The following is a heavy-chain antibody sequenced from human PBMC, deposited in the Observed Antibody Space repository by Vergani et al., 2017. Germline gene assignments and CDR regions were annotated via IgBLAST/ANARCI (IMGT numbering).Heavy chain of an antibody. CDR3: ARHRGSGGFFPSSYFYGMDV. V-gene: IGHV4-38-2*01. Sequence: QVQLQESGPGLVEPSETLTLTCDVSDSSIMTNPYWGWFRQSPGKGLEWIWCIHHSGDTHYNSSLKSRVSISIVSSSKFSLSLTSVTAADTAIYYCARHRGSGGFFPSSYFYGMDVWGHGTTVTVSS. J-gene: IGHJ6*02. D-gene: IGHD3-10*01. CDR1: DSSIMTNPY. CDR2: IHHSGDT.